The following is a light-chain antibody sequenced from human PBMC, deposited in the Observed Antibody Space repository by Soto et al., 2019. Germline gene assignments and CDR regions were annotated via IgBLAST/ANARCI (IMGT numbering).Light chain of an antibody. CDR2: AAS. Sequence: EIVMTQSPGTLSVSPGERATLSCRASQGVGTNLAWYQQRPGQAPRLLIYAASTRATGIPARFSGRGSGTDFTLTISRLEPEDFAVYYCQQYGSSPWTFGQGTKVEIK. J-gene: IGKJ1*01. CDR3: QQYGSSPWT. CDR1: QGVGTN. V-gene: IGKV3-20*01.